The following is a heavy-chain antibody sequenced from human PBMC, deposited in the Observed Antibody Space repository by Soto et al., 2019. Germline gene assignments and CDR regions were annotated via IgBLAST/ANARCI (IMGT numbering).Heavy chain of an antibody. CDR3: ARANIVVFYGMDV. V-gene: IGHV3-33*01. CDR2: IWYDGSNE. Sequence: GGSLRLSCAASGFSFSNYGMHWVRQAPGKGLEWVAIIWYDGSNEYYADSVKGRFTISRDNSKTTLNLQMNSLRVEDTAVYYCARANIVVFYGMDVWGQGT. J-gene: IGHJ6*02. D-gene: IGHD2-2*01. CDR1: GFSFSNYG.